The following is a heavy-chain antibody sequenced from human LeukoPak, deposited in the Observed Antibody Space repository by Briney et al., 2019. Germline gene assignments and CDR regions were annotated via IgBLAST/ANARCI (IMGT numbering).Heavy chain of an antibody. J-gene: IGHJ4*02. CDR2: IQQDGSTK. V-gene: IGHV3-7*01. CDR3: ARNLYYYDSSGYYYY. Sequence: AGGSLRLSCAASGFTFSSYWMHWVRQAPGKGLEWVANIQQDGSTKYYVDSVKGRFTISRDNARNSLYLQMNTLSAEDTAVYYCARNLYYYDSSGYYYYWGQGTLVTVSS. CDR1: GFTFSSYW. D-gene: IGHD3-22*01.